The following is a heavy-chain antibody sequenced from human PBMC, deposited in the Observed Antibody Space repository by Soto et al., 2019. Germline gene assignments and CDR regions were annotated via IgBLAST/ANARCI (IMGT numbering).Heavy chain of an antibody. CDR2: IYHRGST. V-gene: IGHV4-4*02. Sequence: QVQLQESGPGLVKPSGTLSLTCAVSGGSISSSNWWSWVRQPPGKGLEGIGEIYHRGSTNYNPSLKSLVTKSVEQSKNPFSLKLSSVTAADTAVDYWARECGAADDYGMDVWGQGTTVTVSS. J-gene: IGHJ6*02. D-gene: IGHD6-13*01. CDR3: ARECGAADDYGMDV. CDR1: GGSISSSNW.